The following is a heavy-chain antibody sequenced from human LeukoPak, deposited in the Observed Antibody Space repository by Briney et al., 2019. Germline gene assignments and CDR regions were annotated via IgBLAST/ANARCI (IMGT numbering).Heavy chain of an antibody. V-gene: IGHV4-59*12. CDR2: TYYTGTT. D-gene: IGHD2-15*01. CDR3: ARVVVAATVDY. CDR1: GGSMSTYY. J-gene: IGHJ4*02. Sequence: SETLSLTCTVSGGSMSTYYWSWIRQPPGKELEWIGYTYYTGTTYYNPSLKSRVTISVDTSKNQFSLKLTSVTAADTAVYYCARVVVAATVDYWGQGTLVTVSS.